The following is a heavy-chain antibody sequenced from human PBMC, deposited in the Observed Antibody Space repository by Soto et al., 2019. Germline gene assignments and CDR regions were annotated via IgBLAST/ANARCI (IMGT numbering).Heavy chain of an antibody. CDR3: ALMYGDYHASEDY. CDR2: IYYSGST. Sequence: QVQLQESGPGLVKPSETLSLTCTVSGGSISSYYWSWIRQPPGKGLEWIGYIYYSGSTNYNPSLKSRVTISVDTSKNQFSLKLSSVTAADTAVYYCALMYGDYHASEDYWGQGTLVTVSS. J-gene: IGHJ4*02. V-gene: IGHV4-59*08. D-gene: IGHD4-17*01. CDR1: GGSISSYY.